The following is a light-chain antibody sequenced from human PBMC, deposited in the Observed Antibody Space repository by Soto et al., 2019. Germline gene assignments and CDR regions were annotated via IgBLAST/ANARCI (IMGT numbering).Light chain of an antibody. CDR2: RNN. CDR1: SSNIGGNF. V-gene: IGLV1-47*01. J-gene: IGLJ3*02. CDR3: ATWDDSLSGPV. Sequence: QSVVTQPPSASATPGQRVTISCSGSSSNIGGNFVYWYQQLPGTAPKLLIYRNNQRPSGVPDRFSGSKSGTSASLANSGLRSEDEADYYCATWDDSLSGPVFGGGTKLTVL.